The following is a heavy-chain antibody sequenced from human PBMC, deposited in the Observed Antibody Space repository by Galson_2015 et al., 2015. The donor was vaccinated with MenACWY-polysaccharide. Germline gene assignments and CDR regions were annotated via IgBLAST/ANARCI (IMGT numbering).Heavy chain of an antibody. V-gene: IGHV1-3*01. J-gene: IGHJ5*01. Sequence: SVKVSCKASGYTFTKYAIHWVRQAPGQSLEWMGWINPGNGDTRYSPKLQGRVTITSDTSATTVYMEMSSLRSEDTAVYYCASRVGEIGSWGQGTLVTVSS. CDR2: INPGNGDT. CDR3: ASRVGEIGS. CDR1: GYTFTKYA. D-gene: IGHD1-26*01.